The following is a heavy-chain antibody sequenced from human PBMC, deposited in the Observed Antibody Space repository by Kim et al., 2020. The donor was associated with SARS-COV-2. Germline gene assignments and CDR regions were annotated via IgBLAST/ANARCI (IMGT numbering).Heavy chain of an antibody. CDR3: ATGKQLAWFVS. D-gene: IGHD6-13*01. J-gene: IGHJ5*01. CDR2: ISGTDCST. CDR1: GFTFSIYA. V-gene: IGHV3-23*01. Sequence: GGSLRLSCAASGFTFSIYAMSWVRRAPGKGLEWVSSISGTDCSTHYADSVKGRFTISRDNFRNIVYLQMNSLSAEDTAEYYCATGKQLAWFVSWGQGTLVTVSS.